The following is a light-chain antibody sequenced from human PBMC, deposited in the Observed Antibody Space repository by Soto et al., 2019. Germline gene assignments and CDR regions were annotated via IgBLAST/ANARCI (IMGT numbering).Light chain of an antibody. CDR3: QQYSDWPLT. J-gene: IGKJ4*01. CDR2: GAY. Sequence: EIVLTQSPGTLSLSPGEGATLSCRASQSVRNSYLAWYQQKPGQGPRLLIYGAYSRANGIPDRFSGSGSGTDYTLSISRLEPEDFAVYYCQQYSDWPLTFGGGTKV. CDR1: QSVRNSY. V-gene: IGKV3-20*01.